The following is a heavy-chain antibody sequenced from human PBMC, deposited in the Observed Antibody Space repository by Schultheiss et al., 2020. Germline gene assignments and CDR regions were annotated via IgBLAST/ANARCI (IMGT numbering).Heavy chain of an antibody. CDR1: GGSISSYY. Sequence: SQPLSLTCTVSGGSISSYYWSWIRQPPGKGLEWIGYIYYSGSTNYNPSLKSLVTISVDTSKNQFSLKLSSVTAADTAVYYCARMTGLNWFDPWGQGTLVTVAS. CDR3: ARMTGLNWFDP. D-gene: IGHD3-16*01. J-gene: IGHJ5*02. V-gene: IGHV4-59*12. CDR2: IYYSGST.